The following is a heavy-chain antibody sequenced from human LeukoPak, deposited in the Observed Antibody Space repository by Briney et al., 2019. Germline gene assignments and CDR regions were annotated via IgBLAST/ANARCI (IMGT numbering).Heavy chain of an antibody. V-gene: IGHV3-30*02. CDR3: AKDAPILYYYDSSGPYDY. D-gene: IGHD3-22*01. CDR1: GFTFSSYG. CDR2: IRYDGSNK. Sequence: PGGSLRLSCAASGFTFSSYGMHWVRQAPGKGLEWVAFIRYDGSNKYYADSVKGRFTISRDNSKNTLYLQMNSLRAEDTAVYYCAKDAPILYYYDSSGPYDYWGQGTLVTVSS. J-gene: IGHJ4*02.